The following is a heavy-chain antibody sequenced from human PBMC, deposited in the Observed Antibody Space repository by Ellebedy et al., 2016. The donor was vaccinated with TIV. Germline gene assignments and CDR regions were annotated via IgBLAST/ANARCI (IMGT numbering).Heavy chain of an antibody. CDR1: GGSISSYY. D-gene: IGHD3-10*01. CDR2: IYYSGST. V-gene: IGHV4-59*06. CDR3: ARDEGGSGSLSY. Sequence: SETLSLTCTVSGGSISSYYWSWIRQHPGKGLEWIGYIYYSGSTYYNPSLKSRITISLDTSKNQFSLRLSSVTAADTAVCYCARDEGGSGSLSYWGQGTLVTISS. J-gene: IGHJ4*02.